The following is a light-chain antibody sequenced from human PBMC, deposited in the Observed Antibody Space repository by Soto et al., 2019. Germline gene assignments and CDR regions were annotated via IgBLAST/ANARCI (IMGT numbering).Light chain of an antibody. V-gene: IGKV3-20*01. CDR3: HQYGGSPQT. Sequence: EMVLTQSPGTLSLSPGERATLSCRASQSVSNYLAWYQRKPGQAPRLLIYGASSRATGIPDRFSGSGSGTDFTLTISRLEPEDFAVYYCHQYGGSPQTFGQGTKV. J-gene: IGKJ1*01. CDR2: GAS. CDR1: QSVSNY.